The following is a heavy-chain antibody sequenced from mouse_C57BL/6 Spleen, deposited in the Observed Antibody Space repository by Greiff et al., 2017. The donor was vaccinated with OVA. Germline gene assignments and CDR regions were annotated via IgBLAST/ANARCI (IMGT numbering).Heavy chain of an antibody. CDR2: IYPGSGST. D-gene: IGHD1-1*01. J-gene: IGHJ1*03. CDR1: GYTFTSYW. CDR3: ARWVVARWYCDV. V-gene: IGHV1-55*01. Sequence: QVQLQQSGAELVKPGASVKMSCKASGYTFTSYWITWVKQRPGQGLEWIGDIYPGSGSTNYNEKFKSKATLTVDTSSSTAYMQLSSLTSEDSAVYYCARWVVARWYCDVWGTGTTVTVSS.